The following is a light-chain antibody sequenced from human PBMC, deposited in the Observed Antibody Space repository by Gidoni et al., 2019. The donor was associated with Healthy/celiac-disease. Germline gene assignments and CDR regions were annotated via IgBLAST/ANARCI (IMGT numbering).Light chain of an antibody. CDR2: KAS. CDR3: QRYNSYPIP. V-gene: IGKV1-5*03. J-gene: IGKJ5*01. CDR1: QSISSW. Sequence: DSRMTQSPSTLSASVGDRVTITCRASQSISSWLAWYQQKPGKAPKLLIYKASTLESGVPSRFSGSGSGTEFTLTISSLQPDDIATYYCQRYNSYPIPFGQGTRLEIK.